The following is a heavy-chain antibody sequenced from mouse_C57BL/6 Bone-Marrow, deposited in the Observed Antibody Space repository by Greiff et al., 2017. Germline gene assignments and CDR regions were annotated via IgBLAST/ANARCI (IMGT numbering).Heavy chain of an antibody. V-gene: IGHV3-6*01. CDR1: GYSITSGYY. J-gene: IGHJ1*03. D-gene: IGHD1-1*01. Sequence: VQLQQSGPGLVKPSQSLSLTCSVTGYSITSGYYWNWIRQFPGNKLEWMGYISYDGSNNYNPSLKNRISITRDTSKNQFFLKLNSVTTEDTATYYCARECLDYYGSSCYWYIDVWGTGTTVTVSS. CDR2: ISYDGSN. CDR3: ARECLDYYGSSCYWYIDV.